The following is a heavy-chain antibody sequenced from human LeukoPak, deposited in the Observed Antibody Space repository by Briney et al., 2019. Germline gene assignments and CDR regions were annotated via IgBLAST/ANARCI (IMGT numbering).Heavy chain of an antibody. CDR2: IYYSGNT. D-gene: IGHD3-22*01. CDR3: ARDRDSSGLRDFDL. Sequence: SETLSLTCTVSGGSIGSYYWSWIRQPPGKGLEWIGYIYYSGNTNYNPSLKSRVSISMDTSKNQFSLQLSSVTAADTAVYYCARDRDSSGLRDFDLWGRGTLVTVSA. CDR1: GGSIGSYY. V-gene: IGHV4-59*01. J-gene: IGHJ2*01.